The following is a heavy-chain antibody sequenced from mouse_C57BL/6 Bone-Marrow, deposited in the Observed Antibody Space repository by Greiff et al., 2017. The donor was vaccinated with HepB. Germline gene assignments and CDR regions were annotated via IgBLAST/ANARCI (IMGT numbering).Heavy chain of an antibody. V-gene: IGHV14-4*01. Sequence: EVQLQQSGAELVRPGASVKLSCTASGFNIKDDYMHWVKQRPEQGLEWIGWIDPENGDTEYASKFQGKATITADTSSNTAYLQLSSLTSEDTAVYYCTKVNGGDYYAMGYWGQGTAVTVSS. CDR1: GFNIKDDY. J-gene: IGHJ4*01. CDR3: TKVNGGDYYAMGY. CDR2: IDPENGDT. D-gene: IGHD2-2*01.